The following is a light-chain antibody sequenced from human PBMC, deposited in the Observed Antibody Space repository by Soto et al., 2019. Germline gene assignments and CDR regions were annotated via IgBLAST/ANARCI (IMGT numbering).Light chain of an antibody. V-gene: IGKV1-39*01. CDR2: AAS. J-gene: IGKJ4*01. CDR3: QQSYSTLVLT. CDR1: QGVDSD. Sequence: IQMTQSPSSLSASVGDRVAITCRASQGVDSDLSWYQQKPGKAPKLLIYAASSLHSGVPTRFRGSGSGTHFTLTISSLQPEDVATYYCQQSYSTLVLTFGGGTKVELK.